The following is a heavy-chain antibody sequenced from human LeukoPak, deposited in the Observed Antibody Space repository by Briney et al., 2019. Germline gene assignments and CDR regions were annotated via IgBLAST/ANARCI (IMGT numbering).Heavy chain of an antibody. J-gene: IGHJ4*02. CDR2: ISSSGSTI. V-gene: IGHV3-48*03. CDR3: ARALGIAVAGTFDY. Sequence: PWGSLRLSCAASGFSFSIYAMSWAGQAPGKGLEWVSYISSSGSTIYYADSVKGRFTISRDNAKNSLYLQMNSLRAEDTAVYYCARALGIAVAGTFDYWGQGTLVTVSS. D-gene: IGHD6-19*01. CDR1: GFSFSIYA.